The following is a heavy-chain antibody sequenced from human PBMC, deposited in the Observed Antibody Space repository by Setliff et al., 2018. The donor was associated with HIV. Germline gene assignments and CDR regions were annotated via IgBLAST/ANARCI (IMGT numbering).Heavy chain of an antibody. CDR2: IFYGGST. V-gene: IGHV4-39*07. J-gene: IGHJ2*01. D-gene: IGHD1-26*01. Sequence: SETLSLTCTVSGGSVTDISYYWAWIRQPPGKGLQWVGTIFYGGSTYYNPSLKSRVTISVDTSKNQFSLRLNSVTAADTAVYYCGRDAGDSYLKGFWYFDLWGRGTLVTVSS. CDR3: GRDAGDSYLKGFWYFDL. CDR1: GGSVTDISYY.